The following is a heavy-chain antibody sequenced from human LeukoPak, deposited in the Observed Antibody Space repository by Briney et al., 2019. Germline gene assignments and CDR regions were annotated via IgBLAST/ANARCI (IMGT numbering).Heavy chain of an antibody. V-gene: IGHV3-23*01. CDR2: IGGSDGST. CDR3: AKRDSSGSYPYYFDY. D-gene: IGHD3-22*01. J-gene: IGHJ4*02. CDR1: GFTFSTHA. Sequence: HPGGSLRLSCVASGFTFSTHAMSWVRLTPGKGLEWVSAIGGSDGSTYYADSVKGRFTISRDNSKDTLYLQMNSLRVEDTATYYCAKRDSSGSYPYYFDYWGQGTLVTVSS.